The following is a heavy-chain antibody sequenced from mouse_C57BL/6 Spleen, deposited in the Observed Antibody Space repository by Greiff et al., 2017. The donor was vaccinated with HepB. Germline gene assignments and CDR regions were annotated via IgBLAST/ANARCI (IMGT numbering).Heavy chain of an antibody. D-gene: IGHD2-1*01. CDR2: MNPSNGGT. J-gene: IGHJ2*01. V-gene: IGHV1-53*01. CDR1: GYTFTSYW. CDR3: ARLVGNYVYFDY. Sequence: QVQLQQPGTELVKPGASGYTFTSYWMHWVKQRPGQGLEWIGKMNPSNGGTNYNEKFKSKATLTVDKSSSTAYMQLSSLTSEDSAVYYCARLVGNYVYFDYWGQGTTLTVSS.